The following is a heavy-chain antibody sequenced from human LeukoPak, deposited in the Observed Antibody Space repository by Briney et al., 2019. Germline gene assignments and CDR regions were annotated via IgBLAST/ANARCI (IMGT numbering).Heavy chain of an antibody. CDR1: GFTFSRSW. Sequence: PGGSLRLSCAASGFTFSRSWMHWVRQAPGKGLVWVSRINADGSVTSYVDSVKGRFTISRDNAKNTLYLQMNNLRAEDTAVYYCAKDPYYYYYMDVWGKGTTVTVSS. CDR2: INADGSVT. J-gene: IGHJ6*03. CDR3: AKDPYYYYYMDV. V-gene: IGHV3-74*01.